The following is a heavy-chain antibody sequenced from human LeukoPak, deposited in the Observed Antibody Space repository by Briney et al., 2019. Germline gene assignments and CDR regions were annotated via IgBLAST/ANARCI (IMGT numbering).Heavy chain of an antibody. CDR2: ISSSGSTI. V-gene: IGHV3-48*04. J-gene: IGHJ4*02. D-gene: IGHD6-19*01. CDR1: GFTFSSYS. Sequence: PGGSLRLSCAASGFTFSSYSMNWVRQAPGKGLEWVSYISSSGSTIYYADSVKGRFTISRDNAKNSLYLQMNSLRAEDTAVYYCARDFVPIAVAGPFDYWGQGTLVTVSS. CDR3: ARDFVPIAVAGPFDY.